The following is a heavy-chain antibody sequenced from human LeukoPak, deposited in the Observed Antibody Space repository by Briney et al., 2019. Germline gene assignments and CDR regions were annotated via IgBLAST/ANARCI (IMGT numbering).Heavy chain of an antibody. CDR3: ASHYYDSSGYYYLDY. Sequence: SETLSLTCAVYGGSFSGYYWSWIRQPPGKGLEWIGEINHSGSTNYNPSLKSRVTISVDTSKNQFSLKLSSVTAADTAVYYCASHYYDSSGYYYLDYWGQGTLVTVSS. CDR1: GGSFSGYY. V-gene: IGHV4-34*01. D-gene: IGHD3-22*01. J-gene: IGHJ4*02. CDR2: INHSGST.